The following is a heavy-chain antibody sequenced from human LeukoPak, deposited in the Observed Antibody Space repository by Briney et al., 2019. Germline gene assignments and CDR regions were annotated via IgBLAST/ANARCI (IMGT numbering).Heavy chain of an antibody. Sequence: GTSVKVSCKASGFTFTSSAMQWVRQARGQRLEWIGWIVVGSGNTNYAQKFQERVTITRDMSTSTAYMELSSLRSEDTAVYYSAASYYDFWSGYPDAFDIWGQGTMVTVSS. CDR2: IVVGSGNT. J-gene: IGHJ3*02. V-gene: IGHV1-58*02. CDR3: AASYYDFWSGYPDAFDI. D-gene: IGHD3-3*01. CDR1: GFTFTSSA.